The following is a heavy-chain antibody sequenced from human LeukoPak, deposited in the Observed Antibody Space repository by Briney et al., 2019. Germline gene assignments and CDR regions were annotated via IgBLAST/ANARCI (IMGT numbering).Heavy chain of an antibody. CDR2: IYPGDSDT. CDR1: GYSFTSYW. Sequence: GESLKISCKGSGYSFTSYWIGWVRQMPGKGLEWVGIIYPGDSDTRYSPSFQGQVTISADKSISTAYLQWSSLKASDTAMYYCARRLPYCSSTSCSSSYAFDIWGRGTMVTVSS. CDR3: ARRLPYCSSTSCSSSYAFDI. V-gene: IGHV5-51*01. J-gene: IGHJ3*02. D-gene: IGHD2-2*01.